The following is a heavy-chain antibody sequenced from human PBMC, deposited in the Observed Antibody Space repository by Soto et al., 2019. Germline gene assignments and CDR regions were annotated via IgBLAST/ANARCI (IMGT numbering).Heavy chain of an antibody. D-gene: IGHD3-22*01. CDR2: ISGGAGST. CDR3: TKARYDISAYYIDY. Sequence: PGGSLRLSCAASGFTFSSYAMSWVRQAPGEGLEWVSTISGGAGSTYYADSVRGRFTVSRDNSKSTLYLQISNLRAEDTAVYYCTKARYDISAYYIDYWGQGTLVTVSS. CDR1: GFTFSSYA. J-gene: IGHJ4*01. V-gene: IGHV3-23*01.